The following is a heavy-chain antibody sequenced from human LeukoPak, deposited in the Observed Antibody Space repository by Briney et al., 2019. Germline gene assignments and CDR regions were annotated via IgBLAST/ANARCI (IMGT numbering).Heavy chain of an antibody. V-gene: IGHV3-33*01. Sequence: GGSLRLSCAASGFTFSSYGMHWVRQAPGKGLEWVAVIWYDGSSKYYADSVKGRFTISRDNSKNTLYLQMNSLRGEDTAVYYCAREDSSGYYYPDAFDIWGQGTMVTVSS. J-gene: IGHJ3*02. CDR1: GFTFSSYG. CDR2: IWYDGSSK. CDR3: AREDSSGYYYPDAFDI. D-gene: IGHD3-22*01.